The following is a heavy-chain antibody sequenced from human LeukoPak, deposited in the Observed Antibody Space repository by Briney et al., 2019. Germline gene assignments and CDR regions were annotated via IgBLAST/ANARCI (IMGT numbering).Heavy chain of an antibody. V-gene: IGHV1-46*01. J-gene: IGHJ3*02. CDR1: GYTFTSYH. D-gene: IGHD3-3*01. CDR3: ARAGTIFGVVIRGDAFDI. Sequence: ASVKVSCKASGYTFTSYHMHWVRQAPGQGLEWMGIINPSGGSTSYAQKFQGRVTMTRDTSTSTVYMELSSLRSEDTAVYYCARAGTIFGVVIRGDAFDIWGQGTMVTVSS. CDR2: INPSGGST.